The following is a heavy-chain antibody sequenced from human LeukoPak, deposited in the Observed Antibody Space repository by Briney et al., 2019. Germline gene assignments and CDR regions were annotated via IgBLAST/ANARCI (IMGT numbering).Heavy chain of an antibody. CDR3: ARDRSSGYNWFDP. CDR1: GYTFTSYY. D-gene: IGHD3-16*02. CDR2: INPSGGST. Sequence: ASVKVSCKASGYTFTSYYMHWVRQAPGQGLEWMGIINPSGGSTSYAQKLQGRVTLTTDTSTSTAYMELRSLRSDDTAVYYCARDRSSGYNWFDPWGQGTLVTVSS. J-gene: IGHJ5*02. V-gene: IGHV1-46*01.